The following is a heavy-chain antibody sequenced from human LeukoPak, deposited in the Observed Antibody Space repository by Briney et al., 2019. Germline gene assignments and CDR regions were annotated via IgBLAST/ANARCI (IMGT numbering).Heavy chain of an antibody. Sequence: SETLSLTCAVYGGSFSGYYWSWIRQPPGKGLEWIGEINHSGSTSYNPSLKSRVTISVDTSKNQFSLKLSSVTAADTAVYYCASQGDLYYFDYWGQGTLVTVSS. V-gene: IGHV4-34*01. CDR1: GGSFSGYY. CDR3: ASQGDLYYFDY. CDR2: INHSGST. J-gene: IGHJ4*02.